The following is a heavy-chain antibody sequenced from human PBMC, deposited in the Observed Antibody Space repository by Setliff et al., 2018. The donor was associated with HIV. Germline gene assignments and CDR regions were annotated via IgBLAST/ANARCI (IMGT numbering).Heavy chain of an antibody. J-gene: IGHJ5*02. Sequence: SETLSLTCTVSGGSISSNNYYWGWIRQPPGKGLEWIGSIFYTGRTTYNPSLRSRVTISLDTSKTQFSLSLTSVTAADTAMYYCARRGKTENSYVLNWFDPWGQGILVTVSS. CDR1: GGSISSNNYY. CDR2: IFYTGRT. CDR3: ARRGKTENSYVLNWFDP. V-gene: IGHV4-39*07. D-gene: IGHD5-18*01.